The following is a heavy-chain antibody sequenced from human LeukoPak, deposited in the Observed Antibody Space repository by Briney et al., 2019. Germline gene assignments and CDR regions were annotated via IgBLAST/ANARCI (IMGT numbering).Heavy chain of an antibody. Sequence: TGESLKTSCKGSGYSFTSYWISWVRQMPGKGLEWMGRIDPSDSYTNYSPSFQGHVTISADKSISTAYLQWSSLKASDTAMYYCARPVGSWNDAWFDPWGQGTLVTVSS. V-gene: IGHV5-10-1*01. J-gene: IGHJ5*02. CDR1: GYSFTSYW. CDR2: IDPSDSYT. CDR3: ARPVGSWNDAWFDP. D-gene: IGHD1-1*01.